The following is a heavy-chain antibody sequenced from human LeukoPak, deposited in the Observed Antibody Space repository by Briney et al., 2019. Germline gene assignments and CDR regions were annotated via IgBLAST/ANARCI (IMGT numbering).Heavy chain of an antibody. CDR2: ISGSGSST. V-gene: IGHV3-23*01. J-gene: IGHJ4*02. CDR3: AKEGYASSWYRFDY. Sequence: GGSLRLSCAACGFTFSSYAMSWVRQAPGKGLEWVSGISGSGSSTYYADSVKGRYNISRDNSKNMVYLQMNRLRADDTAVYHCAKEGYASSWYRFDYGGQGTLVTVSS. D-gene: IGHD6-13*01. CDR1: GFTFSSYA.